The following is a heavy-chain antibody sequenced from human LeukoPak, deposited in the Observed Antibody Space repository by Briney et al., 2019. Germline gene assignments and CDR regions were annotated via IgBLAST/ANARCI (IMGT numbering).Heavy chain of an antibody. J-gene: IGHJ4*02. Sequence: SETLSLTCTVSGGSISSGDYYWGWIRQPPGKGLEWIGYIYYSGSTYYNPSLKSRVTISVDTSKNQFSLKLSSVTAADTAVYYCARADYTYYFDYWGQGTLVTVSS. D-gene: IGHD4-11*01. CDR2: IYYSGST. V-gene: IGHV4-30-4*01. CDR1: GGSISSGDYY. CDR3: ARADYTYYFDY.